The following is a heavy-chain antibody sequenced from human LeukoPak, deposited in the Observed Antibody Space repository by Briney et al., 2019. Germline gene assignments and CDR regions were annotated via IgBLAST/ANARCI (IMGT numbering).Heavy chain of an antibody. Sequence: SETLSLTCAVYGGSFSGYYWSWIRQPPGKGLEWIGEINHSGSTNYNPSLKSRVTISVDTSNNHFSLKLSSVTAADTAVYYCAMSVNPGGLFDYWGQGTLVTVSS. CDR1: GGSFSGYY. V-gene: IGHV4-34*01. CDR2: INHSGST. D-gene: IGHD3-10*01. J-gene: IGHJ4*02. CDR3: AMSVNPGGLFDY.